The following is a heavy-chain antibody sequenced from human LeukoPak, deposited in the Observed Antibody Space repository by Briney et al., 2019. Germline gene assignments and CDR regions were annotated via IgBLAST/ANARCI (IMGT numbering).Heavy chain of an antibody. CDR1: GYSFITYG. CDR2: ISAYNRST. J-gene: IGHJ4*02. V-gene: IGHV1-18*01. CDR3: ARPYDSSGYYNYYFDN. Sequence: ASVKVSCKASGYSFITYGISWVRQAPGQGLEWMGWISAYNRSTDYAQNLQGRVTMTTDTSTSTANMEMRSLRSDDTAVYYCARPYDSSGYYNYYFDNWGQGTLVTVSS. D-gene: IGHD3-22*01.